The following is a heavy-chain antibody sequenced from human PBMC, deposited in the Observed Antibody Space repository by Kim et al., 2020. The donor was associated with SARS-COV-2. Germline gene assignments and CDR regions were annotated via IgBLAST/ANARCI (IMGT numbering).Heavy chain of an antibody. D-gene: IGHD3-22*01. J-gene: IGHJ3*02. CDR3: AREADDSSGYMPVGGYII. V-gene: IGHV4-4*06. Sequence: KSRVTMSVDTSKNQFSLKLSSVTAADTAVYYCAREADDSSGYMPVGGYIIWGQGTMVTVSS.